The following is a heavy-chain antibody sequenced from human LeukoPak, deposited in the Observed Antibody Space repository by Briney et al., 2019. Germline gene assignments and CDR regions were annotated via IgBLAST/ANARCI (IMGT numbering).Heavy chain of an antibody. D-gene: IGHD6-6*01. CDR1: GFTFSGFW. V-gene: IGHV3-7*03. J-gene: IGHJ3*01. Sequence: GGPLRLSCAVSGFTFSGFWMSWSRQAPGKGLEWVASINSDGSGGYYADVVKGRFTISRDNAKNSLYLQINSLRAEDTAVYYCARSSYSSSSSVWGQGTMVTVSS. CDR3: ARSSYSSSSSV. CDR2: INSDGSGG.